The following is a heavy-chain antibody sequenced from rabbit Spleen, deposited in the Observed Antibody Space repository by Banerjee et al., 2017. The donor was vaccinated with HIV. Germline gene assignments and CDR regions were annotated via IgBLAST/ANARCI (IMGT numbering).Heavy chain of an antibody. V-gene: IGHV1S40*01. CDR1: GVSFSDKDV. CDR2: IYSGNSGST. D-gene: IGHD8-1*01. J-gene: IGHJ6*01. Sequence: QSLEESGGDLVKPGASLTLTCKASGVSFSDKDVMCWVRQAPGKGLEWIACIYSGNSGSTDYANWAKGRFTCSKTSSTTVTLQMTSLTVADTTTYFCARDTGSSFSSYGMDLWGQGTLVTVS. CDR3: ARDTGSSFSSYGMDL.